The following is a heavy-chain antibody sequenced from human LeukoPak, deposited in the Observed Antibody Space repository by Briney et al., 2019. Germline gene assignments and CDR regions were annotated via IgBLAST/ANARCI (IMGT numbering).Heavy chain of an antibody. D-gene: IGHD6-19*01. CDR2: IHTSGST. CDR1: GGSISNYH. CDR3: ARRDISSGWSFDY. Sequence: PSETLSLTCTVSGGSISNYHWSWIRQPAGKGLEWIGQIHTSGSTNYNPPLKSRVTMSIDTPENHPSLTIRSVTAADTAVYYCARRDISSGWSFDYWGQGTLVTVSS. J-gene: IGHJ4*02. V-gene: IGHV4-4*07.